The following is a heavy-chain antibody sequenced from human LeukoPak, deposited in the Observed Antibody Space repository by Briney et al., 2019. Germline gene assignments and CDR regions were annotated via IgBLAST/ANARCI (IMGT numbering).Heavy chain of an antibody. Sequence: PGGSLRLSCAASGFTFSSFAMSWVRQAPGKGLDWFSAISGSGSSTSYADSVKGRFTISRDNSKNTLYLQMNSLRAEDTAVYYCATNQTAGGHRFDYWGQGTLVTVSS. D-gene: IGHD1-14*01. CDR1: GFTFSSFA. CDR2: ISGSGSST. J-gene: IGHJ4*02. CDR3: ATNQTAGGHRFDY. V-gene: IGHV3-23*01.